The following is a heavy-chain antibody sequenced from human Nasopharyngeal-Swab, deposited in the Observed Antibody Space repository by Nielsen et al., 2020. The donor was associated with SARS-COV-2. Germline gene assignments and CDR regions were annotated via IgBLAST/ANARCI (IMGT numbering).Heavy chain of an antibody. CDR2: ISTTSDYI. D-gene: IGHD3-22*01. J-gene: IGHJ5*01. V-gene: IGHV3-21*01. CDR3: ARGLYDGSGLLDS. CDR1: GFTFTDYV. Sequence: GESLKISCAASGFTFTDYVMNWVRQAPGKGLEWVSSISTTSDYIYYADSVKGRFTISRDNARNSLHLQMHSLRAEDTAVYYCARGLYDGSGLLDSWGHGTLVTVSS.